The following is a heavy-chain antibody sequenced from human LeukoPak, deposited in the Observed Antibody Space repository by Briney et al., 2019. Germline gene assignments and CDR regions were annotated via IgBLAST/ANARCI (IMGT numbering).Heavy chain of an antibody. CDR3: ATYDSSGYYPHYFDY. CDR1: GFTVSSNY. Sequence: PGGSLRLSCAASGFTVSSNYMSWVRQAPGKGLEWVSVIYSGGSTYYADSVKGRFTISRDNSKNTLYLQMNSLRAEDTAVYYSATYDSSGYYPHYFDYWGQGTLVTVSS. D-gene: IGHD3-22*01. CDR2: IYSGGST. J-gene: IGHJ4*02. V-gene: IGHV3-53*01.